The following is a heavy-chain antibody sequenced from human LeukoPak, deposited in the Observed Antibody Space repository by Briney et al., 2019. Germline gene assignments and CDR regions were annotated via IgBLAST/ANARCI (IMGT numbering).Heavy chain of an antibody. Sequence: GGSLRLSCAASGFTVTTNYMTWVRQAPGKGLEWVSVIYSGDRTYYADSVKGRFTISRDNPKNTLYLQMNSLRIEDTAIYYCARGGDWNDFAYWGQGTLVTVSS. J-gene: IGHJ4*02. D-gene: IGHD1-1*01. CDR2: IYSGDRT. CDR3: ARGGDWNDFAY. V-gene: IGHV3-66*02. CDR1: GFTVTTNY.